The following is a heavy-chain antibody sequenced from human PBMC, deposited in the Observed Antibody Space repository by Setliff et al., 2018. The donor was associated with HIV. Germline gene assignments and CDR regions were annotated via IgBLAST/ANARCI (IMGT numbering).Heavy chain of an antibody. J-gene: IGHJ1*01. CDR2: VVPTIHEA. D-gene: IGHD3-22*01. V-gene: IGHV1-69*13. CDR3: ARGADASGYFYREYSQH. Sequence: SVKVSCKASGVTFNYSFITWVRQAPGQGLEWMGGVVPTIHEATYAQKFQGRVTITADESATTVYMEMSGLTSEDTAIYYCARGADASGYFYREYSQHWGQGTLVTVSS. CDR1: GVTFNYSF.